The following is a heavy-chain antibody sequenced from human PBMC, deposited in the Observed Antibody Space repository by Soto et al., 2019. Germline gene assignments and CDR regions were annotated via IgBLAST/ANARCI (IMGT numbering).Heavy chain of an antibody. CDR1: GGSFSGFY. Sequence: QVQLQQWGAGLLEPSETLSLTCGISGGSFSGFYWSWIRQSPGKGLEWIGEINHSGTTHYNPSLESRVNIWIDTSKAHFSLNVNSVTAADTAIYYCAIHVLQYNWMDPWGQVTLVSVSS. J-gene: IGHJ5*02. D-gene: IGHD1-1*01. CDR2: INHSGTT. V-gene: IGHV4-34*01. CDR3: AIHVLQYNWMDP.